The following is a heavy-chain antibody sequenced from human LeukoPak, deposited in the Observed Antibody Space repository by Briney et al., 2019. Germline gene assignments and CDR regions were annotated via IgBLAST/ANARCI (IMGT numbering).Heavy chain of an antibody. J-gene: IGHJ6*02. Sequence: SQTLSLTCTVSDGSISSGGYYWSWIRQHPGKGLEWIGYIYYSGSTYYNPSLKSRVTISVDTSKNQFSLKLSSVTAADTAVYYCASDLAAEHYGMDVWGQGTTVTVSS. V-gene: IGHV4-31*03. CDR1: DGSISSGGYY. D-gene: IGHD6-13*01. CDR3: ASDLAAEHYGMDV. CDR2: IYYSGST.